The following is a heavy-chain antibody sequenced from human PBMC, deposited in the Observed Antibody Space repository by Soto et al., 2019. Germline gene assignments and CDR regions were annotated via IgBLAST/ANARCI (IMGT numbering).Heavy chain of an antibody. CDR2: IYYSGST. Sequence: PSETLSLTCTVSGGSISSGGYYWSWIRQHPGKGLEWIGYIYYSGSTYYNPSLKSRVTISVDTSKNQFSLKLSSVTAADTAVYYFSSSEYSSRPPVPKIDYWGQGTLVTVSS. V-gene: IGHV4-31*03. J-gene: IGHJ4*02. CDR1: GGSISSGGYY. CDR3: SSSEYSSRPPVPKIDY. D-gene: IGHD6-6*01.